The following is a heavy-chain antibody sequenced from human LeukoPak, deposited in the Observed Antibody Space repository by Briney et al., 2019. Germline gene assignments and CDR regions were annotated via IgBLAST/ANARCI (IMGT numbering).Heavy chain of an antibody. D-gene: IGHD3-9*01. J-gene: IGHJ3*02. CDR3: ARSRFIRYFDWLLSPGTFDI. Sequence: GGPLRLSCAASGFTFSSYDMHGVRQARGKGLEWVSAIGTAGDTYYPGSVKGRFTISRDNAKNSLYLQMNSLRAGDTAVYYCARSRFIRYFDWLLSPGTFDIWDQGTMVTVSS. V-gene: IGHV3-13*01. CDR1: GFTFSSYD. CDR2: IGTAGDT.